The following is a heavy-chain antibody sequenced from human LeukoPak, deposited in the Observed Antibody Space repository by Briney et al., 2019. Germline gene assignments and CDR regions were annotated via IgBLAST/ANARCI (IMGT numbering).Heavy chain of an antibody. J-gene: IGHJ4*02. CDR3: ARDARPYNWNYVPFDY. CDR1: LGTFRNYA. CDR2: IIPIYSTA. V-gene: IGHV1-69*13. Sequence: AAVNVSCQSSLGTFRNYALSAVRQATGKGLEWMGGIIPIYSTANYAQKFQGRVTITADESTSTAYMELSSLRTEDTAVYYCARDARPYNWNYVPFDYWGQGTLVTVSS. D-gene: IGHD1-7*01.